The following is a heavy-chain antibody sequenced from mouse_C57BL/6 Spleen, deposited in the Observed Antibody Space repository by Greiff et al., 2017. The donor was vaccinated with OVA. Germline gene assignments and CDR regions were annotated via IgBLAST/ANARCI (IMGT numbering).Heavy chain of an antibody. J-gene: IGHJ2*01. CDR2: ISDGGSYT. CDR1: GFTFSSYA. CDR3: ARGYVYYFDY. D-gene: IGHD1-1*02. Sequence: EVKLMESGGGLVKPGGSLKLSCAASGFTFSSYAMSWVRQTPEKRLEWVATISDGGSYTYYPDIVKGRFIISRDDAKNNLYLQMDDLESEDTAMYYCARGYVYYFDYWGKGTTLTVS. V-gene: IGHV5-4*03.